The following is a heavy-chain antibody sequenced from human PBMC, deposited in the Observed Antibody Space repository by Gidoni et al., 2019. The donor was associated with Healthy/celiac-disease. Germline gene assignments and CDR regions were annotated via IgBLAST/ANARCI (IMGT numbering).Heavy chain of an antibody. Sequence: EVQLGQSGAEGKKPGESLKISCKGSGYSFNRYWIGWGRQMPGKGLEWMGVISPGDSDTRYSPSFQGQVTISADKSISTAYLQWSSLKASDTAMYYCARHRGDQPPYYYCYMDVWGKGTTVTVSS. CDR1: GYSFNRYW. CDR2: ISPGDSDT. CDR3: ARHRGDQPPYYYCYMDV. J-gene: IGHJ6*03. D-gene: IGHD2-2*01. V-gene: IGHV5-51*01.